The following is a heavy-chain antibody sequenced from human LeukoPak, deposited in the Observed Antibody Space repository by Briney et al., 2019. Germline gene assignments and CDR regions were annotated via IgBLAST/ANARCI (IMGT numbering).Heavy chain of an antibody. CDR1: GFTFSSYW. D-gene: IGHD5-24*01. J-gene: IGHJ6*02. Sequence: PGGSLRLPCAASGFTFSSYWMSWVRQVPGKGLEWVANIKEDGSEKYYVDSVKGRFTISRDNAKNSLYLQMNSLRAGNTAVYYCTKVQREIETFMDVWGQGTTVTVSS. CDR3: TKVQREIETFMDV. CDR2: IKEDGSEK. V-gene: IGHV3-7*01.